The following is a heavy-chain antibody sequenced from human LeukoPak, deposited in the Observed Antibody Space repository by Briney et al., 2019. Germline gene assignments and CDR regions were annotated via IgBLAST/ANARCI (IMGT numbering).Heavy chain of an antibody. D-gene: IGHD2-8*01. CDR2: LYPGGNKA. Sequence: ASVKVSCKASGLTLTTIYMHWVRQAPGQGLEWVAVLYPGGNKAIYAQRFQGRFTLTRDTSTNTVYMEVTSLASEDTAIYYCASEVPRTSRFDHWGQGTLVTVSS. J-gene: IGHJ4*02. CDR3: ASEVPRTSRFDH. CDR1: GLTLTTIY. V-gene: IGHV1-46*01.